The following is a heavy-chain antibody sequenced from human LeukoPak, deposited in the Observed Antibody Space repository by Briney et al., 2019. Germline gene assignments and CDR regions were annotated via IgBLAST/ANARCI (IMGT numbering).Heavy chain of an antibody. D-gene: IGHD1-26*01. CDR3: ASLGGIVGASYYFDF. Sequence: PGGSLRLSCAASGFTVSSNYMSWVRQAPGKGLEWVSVIYSGGSTYCADSVKGRFTISRDNSKNTLYLQMNSLRAEDTAVYYCASLGGIVGASYYFDFWGQGTLVTVSS. CDR2: IYSGGST. J-gene: IGHJ4*02. V-gene: IGHV3-53*01. CDR1: GFTVSSNY.